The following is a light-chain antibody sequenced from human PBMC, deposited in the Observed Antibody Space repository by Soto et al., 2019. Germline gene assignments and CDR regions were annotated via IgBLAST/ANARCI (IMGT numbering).Light chain of an antibody. J-gene: IGLJ3*02. CDR3: CSYAGSSTL. V-gene: IGLV2-23*02. Sequence: QSALTQPASVSGSPGQSITISCTGTSSDVGSYNLVSWYQQHPGKAPKLMIYEVSQRPSGVSNRFSGSKSGNTASLTISGLQAEDEADYYCCSYAGSSTLFGGGTKLT. CDR2: EVS. CDR1: SSDVGSYNL.